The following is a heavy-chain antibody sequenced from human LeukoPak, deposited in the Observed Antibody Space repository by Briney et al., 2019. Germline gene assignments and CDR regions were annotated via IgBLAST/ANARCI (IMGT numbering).Heavy chain of an antibody. CDR2: LRSKAYGGTA. V-gene: IGHV3-49*04. D-gene: IGHD4-11*01. CDR1: GFTFGDYA. CDR3: TRARSNAD. J-gene: IGHJ4*02. Sequence: PGGSLRLSCTASGFTFGDYAVSWVRQASGKGLEWVGFLRSKAYGGTADYAASVKGRFTISRDDSKSIAYLQMNSLKTEDTAVYYCTRARSNADWGQGTLVTVSS.